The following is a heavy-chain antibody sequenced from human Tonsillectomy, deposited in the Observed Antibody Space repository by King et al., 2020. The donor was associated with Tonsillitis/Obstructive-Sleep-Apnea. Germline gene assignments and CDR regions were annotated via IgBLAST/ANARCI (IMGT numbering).Heavy chain of an antibody. CDR1: GFTFSDYY. Sequence: VQLVESGGDLVKPGGSVRLSCVASGFTFSDYYMSWIRQAPGKGLEWLSCISPGGSDTKYHDSVKGRFTISRDNAGHSLHLQMNSLTAEDTALYYCARDIYRSGYYGAGNYYSGFEYWGLGALVTVSS. CDR3: ARDIYRSGYYGAGNYYSGFEY. D-gene: IGHD3-10*01. CDR2: ISPGGSDT. V-gene: IGHV3-11*05. J-gene: IGHJ4*02.